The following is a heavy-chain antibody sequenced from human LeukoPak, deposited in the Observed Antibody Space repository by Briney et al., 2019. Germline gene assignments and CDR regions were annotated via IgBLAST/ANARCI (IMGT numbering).Heavy chain of an antibody. D-gene: IGHD3-9*01. CDR2: ISSSSSYI. CDR1: GFTFSSYS. J-gene: IGHJ6*03. CDR3: ARGYYDILTGYLYYYYYYMDV. V-gene: IGHV3-21*01. Sequence: GGSLRLSCAASGFTFSSYSMNWVRQAPGKGLEWVSSISSSSSYIYYADSVKGRFTISRDNAKNSLYLQMNSLRAEDTAVYYCARGYYDILTGYLYYYYYYMDVWGKGTTVTVSS.